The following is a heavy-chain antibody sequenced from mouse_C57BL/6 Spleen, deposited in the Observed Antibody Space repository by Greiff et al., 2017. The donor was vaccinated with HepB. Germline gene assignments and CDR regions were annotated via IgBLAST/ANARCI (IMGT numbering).Heavy chain of an antibody. CDR2: TNPTNGRT. D-gene: IGHD1-1*01. CDR3: ARIKKIVATYFDY. J-gene: IGHJ2*01. CDR1: GYTFTSYW. Sequence: QVQLQQPGAELVKAGASVKMSCKASGYTFTSYWMHWVKQRLGQGLEWFAETNPTNGRTYYNEKFKSKATRTVDKSSSTAYMLLSGPTCEESAVYYWARIKKIVATYFDYWGQGTTLTVAS. V-gene: IGHV1S81*02.